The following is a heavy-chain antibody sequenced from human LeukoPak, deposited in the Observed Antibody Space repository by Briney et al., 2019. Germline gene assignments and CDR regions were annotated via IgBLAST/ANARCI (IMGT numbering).Heavy chain of an antibody. CDR2: LSWNGGDT. V-gene: IGHV3-20*04. Sequence: GGSLRLSCAASGFTFNQYGMSWVRQAPGKGLEWVSSLSWNGGDTRYADSVKDRFTISRDNAKKSLYLQMDSLRAEDTALYYCVRRGYPYYYYMDVWGTGTTVTVSS. CDR3: VRRGYPYYYYMDV. J-gene: IGHJ6*03. D-gene: IGHD3-16*02. CDR1: GFTFNQYG.